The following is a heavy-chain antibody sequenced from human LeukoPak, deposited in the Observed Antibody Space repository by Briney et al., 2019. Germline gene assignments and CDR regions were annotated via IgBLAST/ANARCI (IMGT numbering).Heavy chain of an antibody. V-gene: IGHV4-59*08. CDR3: ARHDVFYGMDV. CDR1: GGSISSYY. J-gene: IGHJ6*02. Sequence: SETLSLTCTVSGGSISSYYWSWTRQPPGKGLEWIGYIYYSGSTNYNPSLKSRVTISVDTSKNQFSLKLSSVTAADTAVYYCARHDVFYGMDVWGQGTTVTVSS. CDR2: IYYSGST.